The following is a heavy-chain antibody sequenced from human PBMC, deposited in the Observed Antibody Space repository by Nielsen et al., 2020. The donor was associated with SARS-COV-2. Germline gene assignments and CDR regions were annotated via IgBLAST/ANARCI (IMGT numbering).Heavy chain of an antibody. V-gene: IGHV3-48*03. CDR3: ARDDGSDFVVVPAATAFDI. Sequence: GGSLRLSCAASGFSISNYGMNWVRQAPGKGLEWVSHMSSSGGTIYYADSVKGRFTISRDNAKNTLYLQMNSLRAEDTAVYYCARDDGSDFVVVPAATAFDIWGQGTMVTVSS. D-gene: IGHD2-2*01. CDR1: GFSISNYG. J-gene: IGHJ3*02. CDR2: MSSSGGTI.